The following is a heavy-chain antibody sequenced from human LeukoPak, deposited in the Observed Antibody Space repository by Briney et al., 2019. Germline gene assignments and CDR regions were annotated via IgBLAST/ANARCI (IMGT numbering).Heavy chain of an antibody. CDR1: GGSFSGYY. CDR3: ARAGIVVVPAAIRGDYFDY. J-gene: IGHJ4*02. V-gene: IGHV4-34*01. CDR2: INHSGST. Sequence: SETLSLTCAVYGGSFSGYYWSWIRQPPGKGLEWVGEINHSGSTNYNPSLKSRVTISVDTSKNRFSLKLSSVTAADTAVYYCARAGIVVVPAAIRGDYFDYWGQGTLVTVSS. D-gene: IGHD2-2*01.